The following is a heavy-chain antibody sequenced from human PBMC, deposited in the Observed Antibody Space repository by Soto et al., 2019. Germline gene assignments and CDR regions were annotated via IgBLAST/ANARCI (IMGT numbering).Heavy chain of an antibody. CDR3: ARDLGTYRAPFYIDH. D-gene: IGHD3-16*01. Sequence: GASVKVACKASGYHFPTYGITWLRQARGQGLEWVAWISGSNGNTDYGKKFQGRVNVTTETSTSTVYLEVRSLRFDHTAVYYCARDLGTYRAPFYIDHWGPGTLVTVSS. CDR1: GYHFPTYG. J-gene: IGHJ4*02. CDR2: ISGSNGNT. V-gene: IGHV1-18*01.